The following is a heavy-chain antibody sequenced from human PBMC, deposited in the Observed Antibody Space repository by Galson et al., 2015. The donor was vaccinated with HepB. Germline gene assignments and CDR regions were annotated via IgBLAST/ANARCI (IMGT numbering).Heavy chain of an antibody. D-gene: IGHD2-2*01. CDR2: IYWNDDK. V-gene: IGHV2-5*01. Sequence: ALVKPTQTLTLTCTFSGFSLNTSGVGVGWIRQPPGKTLEWLALIYWNDDKRYSPSLKTRLTITKDTSKNQVVFTMTNMDPVDTATYYCARTYSSSWYVGYFQHWGQGSLVTVSS. J-gene: IGHJ1*01. CDR1: GFSLNTSGVG. CDR3: ARTYSSSWYVGYFQH.